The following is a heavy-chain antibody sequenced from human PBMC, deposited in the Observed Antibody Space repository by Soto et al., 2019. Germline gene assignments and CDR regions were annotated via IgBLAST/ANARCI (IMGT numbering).Heavy chain of an antibody. J-gene: IGHJ4*02. CDR3: ARGRAEYIWGSYRMYYFDY. CDR1: GYTFTIYY. V-gene: IGHV1-46*01. Sequence: ASVKVSCKASGYTFTIYYMHWVRQAPGQGLEWMGIINPSGGSTSYAQKFQGRVTMTRNTSISTAYMELSSLRSEDTAVYYCARGRAEYIWGSYRMYYFDYWGQGTLVTVSS. D-gene: IGHD3-16*02. CDR2: INPSGGST.